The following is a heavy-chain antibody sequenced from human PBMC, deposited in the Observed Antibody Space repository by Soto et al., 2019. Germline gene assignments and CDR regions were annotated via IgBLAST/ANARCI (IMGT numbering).Heavy chain of an antibody. J-gene: IGHJ3*02. Sequence: QVQLVQSGAEVKKPGASVKVSCKASGYTFTNYDVNWFRQATGQGLEWVGWMNPNSGGTGFAPQFQGRVTLTRDTSMTTAYMELSSLRSDDTAVYFCAGVPPSPKISSLAGFDIWGQGTIVTVSS. CDR2: MNPNSGGT. CDR1: GYTFTNYD. V-gene: IGHV1-8*01. D-gene: IGHD2-21*01. CDR3: AGVPPSPKISSLAGFDI.